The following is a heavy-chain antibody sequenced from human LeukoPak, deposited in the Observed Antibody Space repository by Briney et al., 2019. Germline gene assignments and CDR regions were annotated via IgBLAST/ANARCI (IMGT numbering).Heavy chain of an antibody. CDR2: ISSSSSYI. D-gene: IGHD3-22*01. Sequence: GGSLRLSCAASGFTFSSYSMNWVRQAPGKGLEWVSSISSSSSYIYYADSVKGRFTNSRDNAKNSLYLQMNSLRAEDTAVYYCAKVLTYYYDSSGYYNPYYFDYWGQGTLVTVSS. V-gene: IGHV3-21*04. J-gene: IGHJ4*02. CDR1: GFTFSSYS. CDR3: AKVLTYYYDSSGYYNPYYFDY.